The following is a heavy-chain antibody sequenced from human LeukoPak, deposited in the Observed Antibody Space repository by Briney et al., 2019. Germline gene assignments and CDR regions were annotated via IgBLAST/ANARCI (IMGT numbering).Heavy chain of an antibody. J-gene: IGHJ5*02. CDR1: GGTFSSYA. CDR2: IIPIFGTA. Sequence: ASVKVSCKASGGTFSSYAISWVRQAPGQGLEWMGGIIPIFGTANYAQKFQGRVAITADKSTSTAYMELSSLRSEDTAVYYCARVRSSSWYGEVDPWGQGTLVTVSS. V-gene: IGHV1-69*06. CDR3: ARVRSSSWYGEVDP. D-gene: IGHD6-13*01.